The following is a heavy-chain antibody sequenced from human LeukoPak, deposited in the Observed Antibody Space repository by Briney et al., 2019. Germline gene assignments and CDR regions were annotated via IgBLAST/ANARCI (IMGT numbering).Heavy chain of an antibody. V-gene: IGHV1-69*04. CDR1: GGTFTSYA. CDR2: IIPILGIA. Sequence: GASVKVSCKASGGTFTSYAISWVRQAPGHGLEWMGRIIPILGIANYAQKFQGRVTITADKSTSTAYMELSSLRSEDTAVYYCARYSLMYSGSYYYWGQGTLVTVSS. D-gene: IGHD1-26*01. J-gene: IGHJ4*02. CDR3: ARYSLMYSGSYYY.